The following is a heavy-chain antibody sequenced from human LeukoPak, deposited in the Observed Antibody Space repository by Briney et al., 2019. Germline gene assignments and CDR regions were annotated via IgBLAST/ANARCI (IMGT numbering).Heavy chain of an antibody. CDR3: ARDPNSGYDMVWYLDL. J-gene: IGHJ2*01. CDR1: GFTVSSNY. V-gene: IGHV3-53*01. Sequence: GGSLRLSCAASGFTVSSNYMSWVRQAPGKGLEWVSVIYSGGSTYYADSVKGRFTISRDNSKNTLYLQMNSLRAEDTAVYYCARDPNSGYDMVWYLDLWGRGTLVTVSS. CDR2: IYSGGST. D-gene: IGHD5-12*01.